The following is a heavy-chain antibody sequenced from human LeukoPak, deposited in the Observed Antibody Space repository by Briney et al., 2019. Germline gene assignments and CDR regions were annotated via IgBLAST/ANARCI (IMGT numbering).Heavy chain of an antibody. CDR1: GGSISSGDYY. CDR2: IYYSGST. D-gene: IGHD6-6*01. Sequence: SETLSLTCTVSGGSISSGDYYWSWIRQPPGKGLEWIGYIYYSGSTYYNPSLKSRVTISVDTSKNQFSLKLSSVTAADTAVYYCARVYGSSPLFDYWGQGTLVTVSS. CDR3: ARVYGSSPLFDY. J-gene: IGHJ4*02. V-gene: IGHV4-30-4*01.